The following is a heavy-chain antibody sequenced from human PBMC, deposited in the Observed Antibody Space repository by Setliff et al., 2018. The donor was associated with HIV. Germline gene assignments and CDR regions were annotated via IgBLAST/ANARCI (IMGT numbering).Heavy chain of an antibody. J-gene: IGHJ4*02. V-gene: IGHV4-34*01. CDR1: GGSFSGYY. CDR2: TNHSGST. D-gene: IGHD3-10*01. Sequence: SETLSLTCAVYGGSFSGYYWSWIRQPPGKGLEWIGETNHSGSTNYNPSLKSRVTISVDTSKNQFSLKLSSVTAADTAVYYCARRPYYGSGTTEFDYWGQGTLVTSPQ. CDR3: ARRPYYGSGTTEFDY.